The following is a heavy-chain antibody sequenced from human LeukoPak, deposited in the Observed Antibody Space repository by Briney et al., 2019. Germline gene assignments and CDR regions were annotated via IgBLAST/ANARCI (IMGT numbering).Heavy chain of an antibody. J-gene: IGHJ4*02. CDR3: ARGYCSSTSCYARNDFDY. CDR1: GYIFIGYY. V-gene: IGHV1-2*02. CDR2: INPNCGGT. D-gene: IGHD2-2*01. Sequence: GSVNESCKASGYIFIGYYMHWVRQAPGQGLEWMGWINPNCGGTNYAQKFQGRVTMTRDTSITTAYMELSRLRSDDTAVHYCARGYCSSTSCYARNDFDYWGQGTLVTVSS.